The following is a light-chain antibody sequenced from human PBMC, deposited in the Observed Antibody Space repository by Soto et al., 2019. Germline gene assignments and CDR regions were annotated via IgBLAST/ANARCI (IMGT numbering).Light chain of an antibody. CDR1: SSNIGRNT. CDR3: AAWDGSLNGYV. Sequence: QPVLTQPPSTSGTPGQRVTISCSGSSSNIGRNTVNWYQHLPGTAPKLLIYSNNQRPSGVPDRFSGSKSGTSASLAVSGLQSEDEADYYCAAWDGSLNGYVFGTGTKLTVL. J-gene: IGLJ1*01. CDR2: SNN. V-gene: IGLV1-44*01.